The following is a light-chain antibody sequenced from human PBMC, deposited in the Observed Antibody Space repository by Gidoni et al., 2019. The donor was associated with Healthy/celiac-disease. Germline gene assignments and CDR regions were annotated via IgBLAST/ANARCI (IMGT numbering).Light chain of an antibody. CDR3: QQSYGTPSWT. J-gene: IGKJ1*01. CDR2: AAS. V-gene: IGKV1-39*01. CDR1: QSISSY. Sequence: IQMTQSPSSLSASEGDRVTITCRASQSISSYLNWYQQKPGKAPKLLIYAASSLQSGVPSRFSGSGSGTDFTLTISSLQPEDFATYYCQQSYGTPSWTFGQGTKVEIK.